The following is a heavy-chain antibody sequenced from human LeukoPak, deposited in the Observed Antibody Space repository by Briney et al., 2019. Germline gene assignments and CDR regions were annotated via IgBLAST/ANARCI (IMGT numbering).Heavy chain of an antibody. J-gene: IGHJ4*02. CDR2: INPNSGGT. CDR1: GYTFTGYY. Sequence: ASVKVSCKASGYTFTGYYMHWVRQAPGQGLEWMGWINPNSGGTNYAQKFQGRVTMTRDTSISTAYMELSRLRSDDTAVYYCARRQLWYRPFDYWGQGTLVTVSS. CDR3: ARRQLWYRPFDY. D-gene: IGHD5-18*01. V-gene: IGHV1-2*02.